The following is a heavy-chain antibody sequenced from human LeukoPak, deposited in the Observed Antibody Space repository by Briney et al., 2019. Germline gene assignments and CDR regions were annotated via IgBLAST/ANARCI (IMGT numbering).Heavy chain of an antibody. CDR3: ARHKGQAEGKEAFDI. V-gene: IGHV4-39*01. J-gene: IGHJ3*02. CDR1: GGSISNSSPYY. D-gene: IGHD3-10*01. Sequence: SRTLSLTSTVSGGSISNSSPYYWDWIRQPPEKGPEWIGTIYYSGSTSYNPSLTSRVTISVDSSKNQFSLNLRAVTAADTAVYFSARHKGQAEGKEAFDIWGQGTMVTVSA. CDR2: IYYSGST.